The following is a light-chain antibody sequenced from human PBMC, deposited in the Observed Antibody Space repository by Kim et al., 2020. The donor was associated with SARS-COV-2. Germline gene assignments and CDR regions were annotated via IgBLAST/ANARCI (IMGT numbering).Light chain of an antibody. CDR1: QSVLYSSNNMNY. CDR3: QQYYSTPIT. CDR2: WAS. Sequence: DIVMTQSPDSLPVSLGERATINCKSSQSVLYSSNNMNYLAWYQQKPGQPPKLLFYWASTRESGVPDRFSGSGSGTDFTLTISSLQAEDVAVYYCQQYYSTPITFGPGTKVDIK. J-gene: IGKJ3*01. V-gene: IGKV4-1*01.